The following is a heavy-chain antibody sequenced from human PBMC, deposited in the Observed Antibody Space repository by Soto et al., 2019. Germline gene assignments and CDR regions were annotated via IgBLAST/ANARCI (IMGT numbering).Heavy chain of an antibody. J-gene: IGHJ2*01. CDR1: GGESFSGYY. Sequence: QVHLQQWGAGLLQPSETLFLMCGVYGGESFSGYYWSWIRQTPGKGLEWIGEINHSGSTNFNPSLKGRVTISADPSKKQFSLKLSSVTAADTAVYYCATHLKTTVTEHWFFDLWGRGTLVTVSS. D-gene: IGHD4-17*01. CDR3: ATHLKTTVTEHWFFDL. V-gene: IGHV4-34*02. CDR2: INHSGST.